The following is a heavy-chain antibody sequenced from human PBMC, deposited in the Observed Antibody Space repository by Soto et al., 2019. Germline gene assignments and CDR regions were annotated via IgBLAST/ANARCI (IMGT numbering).Heavy chain of an antibody. CDR2: ITYDGGNK. Sequence: GGSLRLSCQASGFNFDNYGMHWVRQAPGKGLEWVAVITYDGGNKYYADSVKGRFTISRDNSKNTLSLHLNTLKPEDTAVYHCAKDRVGGTFYTPLGFWGQGTLVTVSS. D-gene: IGHD1-7*01. V-gene: IGHV3-30*18. CDR1: GFNFDNYG. CDR3: AKDRVGGTFYTPLGF. J-gene: IGHJ4*02.